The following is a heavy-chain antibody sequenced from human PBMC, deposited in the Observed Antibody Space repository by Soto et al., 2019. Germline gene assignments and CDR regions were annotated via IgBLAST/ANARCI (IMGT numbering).Heavy chain of an antibody. CDR3: ARVPIFGVVIYFDY. CDR1: GYTFTSYY. CDR2: INPSGGST. V-gene: IGHV1-46*01. D-gene: IGHD3-3*02. J-gene: IGHJ4*02. Sequence: PAKVTCKASGYTFTSYYMCWVRQDTGQGLEWMGIINPSGGSTSYAQKFQGRVTMTRDTSTSTVYMELSSLRSEDTAVYYCARVPIFGVVIYFDYWGQGTLVPVSS.